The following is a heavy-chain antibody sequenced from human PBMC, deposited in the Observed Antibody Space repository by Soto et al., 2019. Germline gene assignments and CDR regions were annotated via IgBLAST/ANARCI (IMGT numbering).Heavy chain of an antibody. Sequence: QLQLQESGPGLVKPSETLSLTCTVSGGSISSSSYYWGWIRQPPGKGLEWIGSLFYSESTFYNPSLKSRVTLSVDRPKNQFSLKLSSVTAAGTAVYFCASHKRYCSSTSCYALFDYWGQGTLVTVSS. J-gene: IGHJ4*02. CDR3: ASHKRYCSSTSCYALFDY. CDR1: GGSISSSSYY. V-gene: IGHV4-39*01. D-gene: IGHD2-2*01. CDR2: LFYSEST.